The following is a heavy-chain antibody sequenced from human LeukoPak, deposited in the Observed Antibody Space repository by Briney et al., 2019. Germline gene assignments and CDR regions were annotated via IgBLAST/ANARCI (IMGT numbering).Heavy chain of an antibody. V-gene: IGHV3-23*01. CDR3: AKGDYYDSSGC. J-gene: IGHJ4*02. Sequence: GGSLRLSCAASGFTFSSYAMSWVRQALGKGLEWVSAISGSGGSTYYADSVKGRFTISRDNSKNTLYLQMNSLRAEDTAVYYCAKGDYYDSSGCWGQGTLVTVSS. D-gene: IGHD3-22*01. CDR2: ISGSGGST. CDR1: GFTFSSYA.